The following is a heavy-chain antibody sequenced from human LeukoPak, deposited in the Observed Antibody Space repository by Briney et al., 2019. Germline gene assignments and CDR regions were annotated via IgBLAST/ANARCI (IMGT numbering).Heavy chain of an antibody. CDR2: MNPNSGNT. CDR1: GYTFTSYD. Sequence: GASVKVSCKASGYTFTSYDINWVRQATGQGLEWMGWMNPNSGNTGYAQKFQGRVTMTSDTSISTAYMELSRLRSDDTAVYYCTRDIATRSYYWYFDLWGRGTLVTVSS. CDR3: TRDIATRSYYWYFDL. V-gene: IGHV1-8*01. J-gene: IGHJ2*01. D-gene: IGHD6-6*01.